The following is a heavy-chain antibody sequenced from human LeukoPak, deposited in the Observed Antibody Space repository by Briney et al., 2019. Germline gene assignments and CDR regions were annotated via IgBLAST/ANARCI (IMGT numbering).Heavy chain of an antibody. Sequence: QPGRSLRLSCAASGFTFSSYGMHWVRHAPGKGLEWVAVIWYDGSNKYYADCVKGRFTISRDNSKNTLYLQMDSLRADDTAVHYCARSGRYCSGGSCYFGRYAFDIWGQGTMVTASS. CDR1: GFTFSSYG. CDR2: IWYDGSNK. CDR3: ARSGRYCSGGSCYFGRYAFDI. J-gene: IGHJ3*02. D-gene: IGHD2-15*01. V-gene: IGHV3-33*01.